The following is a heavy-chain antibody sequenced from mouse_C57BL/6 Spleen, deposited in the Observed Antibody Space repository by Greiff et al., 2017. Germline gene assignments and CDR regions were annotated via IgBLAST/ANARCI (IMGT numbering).Heavy chain of an antibody. CDR3: ARSMRWYHFDY. J-gene: IGHJ2*01. V-gene: IGHV1-80*01. CDR2: IYPGDGDT. Sequence: QVQLQQSGAELVKPGASVKISCKASGYAFSSYWMNWVKQRPGKGLEWIGQIYPGDGDTNYNGKFKGKATLTADKSSSTAYMQLSRLTSEDSAVYFCARSMRWYHFDYWGQGTTLTVSS. D-gene: IGHD2-1*01. CDR1: GYAFSSYW.